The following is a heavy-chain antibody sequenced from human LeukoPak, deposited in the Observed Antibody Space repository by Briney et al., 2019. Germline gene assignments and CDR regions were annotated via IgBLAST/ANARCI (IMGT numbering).Heavy chain of an antibody. J-gene: IGHJ6*02. CDR2: ISYDGSNK. CDR1: GFTFSSYG. D-gene: IGHD3-10*01. CDR3: AKAVVRGVIYYGMDV. V-gene: IGHV3-30*18. Sequence: PGRSLRLSCAASGFTFSSYGMHWVRQAPGKGLEWVAVISYDGSNKYYADSVKGRFTISRDNSKNTLYLQMNSLRAEDTAVYYCAKAVVRGVIYYGMDVWGQGTTVTVSS.